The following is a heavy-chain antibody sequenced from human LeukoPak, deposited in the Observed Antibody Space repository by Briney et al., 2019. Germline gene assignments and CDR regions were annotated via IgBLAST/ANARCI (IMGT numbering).Heavy chain of an antibody. J-gene: IGHJ4*02. CDR1: GFTFSGYA. CDR2: ISGSGGST. V-gene: IGHV3-23*01. D-gene: IGHD6-19*01. Sequence: GGSLRLSCAASGFTFSGYAMSWVRQAPGKGLEWVSAISGSGGSTYYADSVKGRFTISRDNSKNTLYLQMNSLRAEDTAVYYCAKDHSVAVAGDFDYWGQGTLVTVSS. CDR3: AKDHSVAVAGDFDY.